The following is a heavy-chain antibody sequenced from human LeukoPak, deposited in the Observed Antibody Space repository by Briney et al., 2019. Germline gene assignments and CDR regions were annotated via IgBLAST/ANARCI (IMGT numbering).Heavy chain of an antibody. V-gene: IGHV1-2*02. CDR3: ARDQALGGSYTPLVYFDY. D-gene: IGHD1-26*01. CDR1: GYTFTGYY. Sequence: ASVKVSCKASGYTFTGYYMHWVRQAPGQGLEWMGWINPNSGGTIYAQKFQGRVTMTRDTSISTAYMELSRLRSDDTAVYYCARDQALGGSYTPLVYFDYWGQGTLVTVSS. CDR2: INPNSGGT. J-gene: IGHJ4*02.